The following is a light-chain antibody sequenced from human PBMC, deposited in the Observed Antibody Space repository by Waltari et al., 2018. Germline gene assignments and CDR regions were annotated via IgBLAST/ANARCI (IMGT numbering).Light chain of an antibody. CDR3: HQTSTFPET. CDR2: YAS. J-gene: IGKJ1*01. CDR1: QSIGSK. V-gene: IGKV6-21*02. Sequence: EIVLTQSPDFQSVTPKEQVNITCRASQSIGSKVHWYQQKPGQSPKALIKYASRSISGVPARFSGSGSGTDFTLNINSLEAEDAATYFCHQTSTFPETFGQGTKVEIK.